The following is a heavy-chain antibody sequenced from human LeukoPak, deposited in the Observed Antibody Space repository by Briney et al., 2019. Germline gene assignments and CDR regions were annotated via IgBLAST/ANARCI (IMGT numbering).Heavy chain of an antibody. CDR1: GFTFDAYA. CDR3: ARDGLRFLEWLSPNYYYYYMDV. D-gene: IGHD3-3*01. V-gene: IGHV3-20*04. Sequence: GGSLRLSCAASGFTFDAYAMSWVRQAPGKGLEWVSGINWNGGSTGYADSVKGRFTISRDNAKNSLYLQMNSLRAEDTALCYCARDGLRFLEWLSPNYYYYYMDVWGKGTTVTVSS. CDR2: INWNGGST. J-gene: IGHJ6*03.